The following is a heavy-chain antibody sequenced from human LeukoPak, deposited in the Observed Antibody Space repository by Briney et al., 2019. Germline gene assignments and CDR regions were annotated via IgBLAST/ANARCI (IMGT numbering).Heavy chain of an antibody. CDR2: INTDGSST. Sequence: GGSLRLSCAATGFTFSNFWMHWVRQAPGKGLVWVSRINTDGSSTNYADSVKGRFTISRDNAKNTLYLQMNSLRAEDTAVYYCARDRTTGIAVAGTASDYWGQGTLVTVSS. V-gene: IGHV3-74*01. D-gene: IGHD6-19*01. CDR3: ARDRTTGIAVAGTASDY. J-gene: IGHJ4*02. CDR1: GFTFSNFW.